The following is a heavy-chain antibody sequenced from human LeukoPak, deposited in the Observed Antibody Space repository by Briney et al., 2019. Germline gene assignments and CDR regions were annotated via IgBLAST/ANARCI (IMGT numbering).Heavy chain of an antibody. CDR1: GYTFTGYY. Sequence: ASVKGSCKASGYTFTGYYMHCVRQAPVEGLEWMGWINPNSGGTNYAQKFQGRVTMTRDTSISTAYMELSRLRSDDTAVYYCARDNGIAVAGTVDYWGQGTLVTVSS. D-gene: IGHD6-19*01. CDR3: ARDNGIAVAGTVDY. CDR2: INPNSGGT. J-gene: IGHJ4*02. V-gene: IGHV1-2*02.